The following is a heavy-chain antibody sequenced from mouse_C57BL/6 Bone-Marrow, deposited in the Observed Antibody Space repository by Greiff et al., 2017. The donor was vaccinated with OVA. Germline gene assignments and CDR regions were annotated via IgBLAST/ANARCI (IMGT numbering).Heavy chain of an antibody. CDR1: GFTFSSYA. CDR2: ISDGGSYT. CDR3: ARRWLHMDY. D-gene: IGHD2-2*01. J-gene: IGHJ4*01. V-gene: IGHV5-4*03. Sequence: EVQLVESGGGLVKPGGSLKLSCAASGFTFSSYAMSWVRQTPEKRLEWVATISDGGSYTYYPDNVKGRFPITRDNAKNNLLLQMSHLTSEDAAMYCCARRWLHMDYWGQGTSVTVSS.